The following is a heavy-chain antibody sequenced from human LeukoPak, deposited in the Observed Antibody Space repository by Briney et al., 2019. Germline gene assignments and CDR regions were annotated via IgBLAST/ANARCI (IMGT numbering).Heavy chain of an antibody. J-gene: IGHJ4*02. CDR1: GLTFSSYA. CDR3: AKSESYRFDY. V-gene: IGHV3-23*01. CDR2: ISGSGWTT. Sequence: GGSLRLSCAASGLTFSSYAMSWVRQAPGKGLEWVSAISGSGWTTYYADSVKGRFTISRDNSKNSLYLQVHSLRDEDTAVYYCAKSESYRFDYWGQGTLVTVSS. D-gene: IGHD1-26*01.